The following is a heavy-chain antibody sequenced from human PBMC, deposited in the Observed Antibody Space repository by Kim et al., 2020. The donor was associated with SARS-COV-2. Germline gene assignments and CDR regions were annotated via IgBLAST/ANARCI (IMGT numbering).Heavy chain of an antibody. CDR3: ARGRLHYFDWLLSGFDY. V-gene: IGHV4-34*01. CDR1: GGSFSGYY. D-gene: IGHD3-9*01. CDR2: INHSGST. Sequence: SETLSLTCAVYGGSFSGYYWSWIRQPPGKGLEWIGEINHSGSTNYNPSLKSRVTISVDTSKNQFSLKLSSVTAADTAVYYCARGRLHYFDWLLSGFDYWGQGTLVTVSS. J-gene: IGHJ4*02.